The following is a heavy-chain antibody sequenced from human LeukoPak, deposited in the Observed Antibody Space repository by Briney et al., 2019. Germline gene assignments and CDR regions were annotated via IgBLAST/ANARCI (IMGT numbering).Heavy chain of an antibody. J-gene: IGHJ5*02. V-gene: IGHV4-61*02. CDR3: ARDRRLLWFGELHQGWFDP. D-gene: IGHD3-10*01. CDR1: GGSISSSSYY. Sequence: SETLSLTCTVSGGSISSSSYYWSWIRQPAGKGLEWIGRIYTSGSTNYNPSLKSRVTMSVDTSKNQFSLKLSSVTAADTAVYYCARDRRLLWFGELHQGWFDPWGQGTLVTVSS. CDR2: IYTSGST.